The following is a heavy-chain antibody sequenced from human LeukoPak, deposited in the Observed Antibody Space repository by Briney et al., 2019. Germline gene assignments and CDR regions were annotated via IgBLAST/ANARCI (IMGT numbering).Heavy chain of an antibody. CDR3: ARDNDSRDPPRFDY. D-gene: IGHD3-16*01. J-gene: IGHJ4*02. Sequence: ASVKVSCKASGYTFTGYYLHWVRQAPGQGLEWMGWINPSGGTNYAQKFQGRVTMTRDTSISTAYMELSSLRSEDTAVYYCARDNDSRDPPRFDYWGQGTLVTVSS. CDR1: GYTFTGYY. V-gene: IGHV1-2*02. CDR2: INPSGGT.